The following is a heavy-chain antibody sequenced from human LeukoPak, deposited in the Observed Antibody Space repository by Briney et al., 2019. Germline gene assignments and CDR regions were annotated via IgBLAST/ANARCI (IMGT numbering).Heavy chain of an antibody. V-gene: IGHV3-23*01. Sequence: GGSLRLSCAASGFTFSSYAMSWVRQAPGKGLEWASAISGSGGSTYYADSVKGRFTISRDNSKNTLYLQMNSLRAEDTAVYYCAKDIVPAFGYYDSSGYYSIRSFDYWGQGTLVTVSS. CDR3: AKDIVPAFGYYDSSGYYSIRSFDY. CDR1: GFTFSSYA. D-gene: IGHD3-22*01. J-gene: IGHJ4*02. CDR2: ISGSGGST.